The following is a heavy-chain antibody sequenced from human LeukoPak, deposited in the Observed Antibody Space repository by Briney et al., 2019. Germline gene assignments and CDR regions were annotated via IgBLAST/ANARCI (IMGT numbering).Heavy chain of an antibody. CDR3: AKWGVAAPPSVDFDY. CDR1: GFTFSSYS. V-gene: IGHV3-21*04. J-gene: IGHJ4*02. Sequence: AGGSLRLSCAASGFTFSSYSMNWVRQAPGKGLEWVSSISSSSSYLHYADSVKGRFTISRDNSKNTLYLQMNSLRAEDTAVYYCAKWGVAAPPSVDFDYWGQGTLVTVSS. CDR2: ISSSSSYL. D-gene: IGHD6-6*01.